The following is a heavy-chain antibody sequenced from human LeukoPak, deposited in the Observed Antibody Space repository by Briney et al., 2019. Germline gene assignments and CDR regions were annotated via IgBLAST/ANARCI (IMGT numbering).Heavy chain of an antibody. J-gene: IGHJ4*02. Sequence: SETLSLTCTVSGGSISSSSYYWSWIRQPPGKGLEWIGNLYYSGSTNYNPSLKSRLTISLDTSKNQFSLKLSSVTAADTALYYCAGWSGSSISYFDYWGQGTLVTVSS. CDR3: AGWSGSSISYFDY. CDR1: GGSISSSSYY. V-gene: IGHV4-61*01. D-gene: IGHD3-10*01. CDR2: LYYSGST.